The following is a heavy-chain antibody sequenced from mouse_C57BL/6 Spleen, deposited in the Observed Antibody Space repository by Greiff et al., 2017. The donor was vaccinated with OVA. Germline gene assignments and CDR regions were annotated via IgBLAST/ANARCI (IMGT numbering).Heavy chain of an antibody. V-gene: IGHV2-9-1*01. J-gene: IGHJ2*01. CDR1: GFSLTSYA. Sequence: VQRVESGPGLVAPSQSLSITCTVSGFSLTSYAISWVRQPPGKGLEWLGVIWTGGGANYNSAPKSRLSISKDNSKSQVFLKMNSLQTDDTARYYCARLGGKGAYYFDYWGQGTTLTVSS. CDR3: ARLGGKGAYYFDY. CDR2: IWTGGGA. D-gene: IGHD1-1*01.